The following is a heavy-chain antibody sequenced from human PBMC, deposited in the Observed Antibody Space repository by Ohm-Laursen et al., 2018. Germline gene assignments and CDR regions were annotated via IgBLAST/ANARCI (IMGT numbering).Heavy chain of an antibody. D-gene: IGHD4-17*01. Sequence: SLRLSCTASGFTFSSYAMSWVRQAPGKGLEWVSAISGSGGSTYYADSVKGRFTISRDNSKSTLYLQMDSLRVEDTAVYYCAKKRMPKVTTFLDYWGQGTLVTVSS. J-gene: IGHJ4*02. V-gene: IGHV3-23*01. CDR2: ISGSGGST. CDR1: GFTFSSYA. CDR3: AKKRMPKVTTFLDY.